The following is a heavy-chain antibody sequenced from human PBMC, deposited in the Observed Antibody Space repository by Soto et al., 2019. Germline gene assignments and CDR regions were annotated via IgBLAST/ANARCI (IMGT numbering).Heavy chain of an antibody. CDR1: GYTFTSYA. CDR3: ARMNVDTGYYFDY. D-gene: IGHD5-18*01. V-gene: IGHV1-3*01. CDR2: INAGNGNT. Sequence: ASVKVSCKASGYTFTSYAMXWVRQAPGQRLEWMGWINAGNGNTKYSQKFQGRVTITRDTSASTAYMELSSLRSEDTAVYYCARMNVDTGYYFDYWGQGTLVTVSS. J-gene: IGHJ4*02.